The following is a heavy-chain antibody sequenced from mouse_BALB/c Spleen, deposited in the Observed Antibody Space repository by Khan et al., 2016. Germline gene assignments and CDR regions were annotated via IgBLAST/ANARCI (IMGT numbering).Heavy chain of an antibody. CDR3: ARDMVTGVYWYCDV. Sequence: EVELVESGGGLVQPGGSLRLSCATSGFTFTDYYISLVRQPPGKALEWFGFIRNKANGYTTEYSASVKGQFTISRDDSQNILYLQMNTLRAEDSATYYWARDMVTGVYWYCDVWGAETTVTFSS. D-gene: IGHD2-13*01. CDR1: GFTFTDYY. CDR2: IRNKANGYTT. J-gene: IGHJ1*01. V-gene: IGHV7-3*02.